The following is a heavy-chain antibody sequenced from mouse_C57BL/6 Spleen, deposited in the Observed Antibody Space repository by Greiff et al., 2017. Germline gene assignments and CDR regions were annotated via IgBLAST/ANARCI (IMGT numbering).Heavy chain of an antibody. Sequence: EVQLLQSGAELVRPGSSVKMSCKTSGFTFTSYGINWVKQRPGQGLEWIGYIYIGNGYTESNEKFKGKATLTSDTTSSTAYMQLSSLTSEDSATYFCARGDGWSDYWGQGTTLTVSS. CDR1: GFTFTSYG. J-gene: IGHJ2*01. CDR3: ARGDGWSDY. V-gene: IGHV1-58*01. CDR2: IYIGNGYT. D-gene: IGHD2-3*01.